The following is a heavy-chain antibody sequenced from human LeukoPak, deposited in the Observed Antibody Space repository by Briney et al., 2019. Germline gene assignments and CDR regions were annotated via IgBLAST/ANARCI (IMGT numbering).Heavy chain of an antibody. J-gene: IGHJ6*02. D-gene: IGHD1-7*01. V-gene: IGHV3-13*04. CDR3: VREIRETVITRHYYYGIDV. CDR1: GFTFSTYD. CDR2: IGAGEDT. Sequence: PGGSLRLSCAASGFTFSTYDMHWVRQVTGKGLEWVSAIGAGEDTYYLGSVKGRFTISRENAKSVLYLQMSSLRVEDTAVYYCVREIRETVITRHYYYGIDVWGQGTTVTVSS.